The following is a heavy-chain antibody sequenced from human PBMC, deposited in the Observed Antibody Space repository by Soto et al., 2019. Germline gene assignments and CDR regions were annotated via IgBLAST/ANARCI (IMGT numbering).Heavy chain of an antibody. CDR1: GFTFSSYD. CDR2: IGTAGDT. CDR3: ARGFGVVRGSYLEV. D-gene: IGHD3-3*01. Sequence: EVQLVESGGGLVQPGGSLRLSCAASGFTFSSYDMHWVRQATAKGLDWVSAIGTAGDTYYPVSVKGRFTISRENAKNSVYLQKNSLRAGDTAVYYCARGFGVVRGSYLEVWGQGNTGPVAS. V-gene: IGHV3-13*01. J-gene: IGHJ6*02.